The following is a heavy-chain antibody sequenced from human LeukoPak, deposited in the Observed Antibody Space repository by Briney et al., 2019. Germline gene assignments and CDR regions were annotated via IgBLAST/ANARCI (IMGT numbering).Heavy chain of an antibody. Sequence: GGSLRLSCAASGFTFSSYAMSWVRQAPGKGLEWVSAISGSGGSTYYADPVKGRFTISRDNSKNTLYLQMNSLRAEDTAVYYCAKLGYSYQYYFDYWGQGTLVTVSS. J-gene: IGHJ4*02. CDR2: ISGSGGST. V-gene: IGHV3-23*01. CDR3: AKLGYSYQYYFDY. CDR1: GFTFSSYA. D-gene: IGHD6-13*01.